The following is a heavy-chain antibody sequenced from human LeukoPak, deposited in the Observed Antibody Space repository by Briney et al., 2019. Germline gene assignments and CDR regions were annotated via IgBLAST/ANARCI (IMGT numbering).Heavy chain of an antibody. J-gene: IGHJ3*02. V-gene: IGHV4-39*07. CDR1: GGSISSSSYY. Sequence: SETLSLTCTVSGGSISSSSYYWGWIRQPPGKGLEWIGSIYYSGSTYYNPSLKSRVTISIDTSKNQFSLKVNSVTAADTAVYYCARAEVPHAFDIWGQGTMVTVSS. CDR3: ARAEVPHAFDI. CDR2: IYYSGST.